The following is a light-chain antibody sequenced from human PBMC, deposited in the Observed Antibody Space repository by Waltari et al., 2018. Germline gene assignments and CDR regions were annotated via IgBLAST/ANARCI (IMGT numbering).Light chain of an antibody. J-gene: IGKJ1*01. Sequence: EIVLTQSPGTLSLSPGERATLSCSASQSVGMYLVWYQQKPGQAPRILIDHASIRATGSTDRFSGIESGTDFSLTISRLEPEDFAVYYCQKYESLPATFGQGTKVEI. CDR1: QSVGMY. CDR2: HAS. CDR3: QKYESLPAT. V-gene: IGKV3-20*01.